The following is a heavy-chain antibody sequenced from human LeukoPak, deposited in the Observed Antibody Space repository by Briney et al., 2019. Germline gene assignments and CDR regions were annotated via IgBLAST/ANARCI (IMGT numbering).Heavy chain of an antibody. Sequence: SETLSLTCTVSGGSISSYYWSWIRQPPGKGLEWIGYIYYSGSTNYNPSLKSRVTISVDTSKNQFSLKLSSVTAADTAVYYCARTTVTFSLDYWGQGTLVTVSS. CDR2: IYYSGST. D-gene: IGHD4-17*01. V-gene: IGHV4-59*01. J-gene: IGHJ4*02. CDR1: GGSISSYY. CDR3: ARTTVTFSLDY.